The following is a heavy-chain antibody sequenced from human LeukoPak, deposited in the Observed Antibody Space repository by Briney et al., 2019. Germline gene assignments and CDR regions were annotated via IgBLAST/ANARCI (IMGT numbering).Heavy chain of an antibody. J-gene: IGHJ5*02. V-gene: IGHV4-4*07. Sequence: SETLSLTCTVFGGSISSYYWSWIRQPAGKGLEWIGRIYTSGSTNYNPSLKSRVTMSVDTSKNQFSLKLSSVTAADTAVYYCARDYLIPYSSGWYWFDPWGQGTLVTVSS. CDR3: ARDYLIPYSSGWYWFDP. D-gene: IGHD6-19*01. CDR1: GGSISSYY. CDR2: IYTSGST.